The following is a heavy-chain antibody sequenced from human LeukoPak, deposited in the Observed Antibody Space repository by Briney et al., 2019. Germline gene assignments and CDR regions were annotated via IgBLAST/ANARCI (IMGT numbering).Heavy chain of an antibody. V-gene: IGHV4-39*01. J-gene: IGHJ4*02. CDR1: GGSISSSSYY. D-gene: IGHD6-6*01. Sequence: SETLSLTCTVSGGSISSSSYYWGWIRQPPGEGLEWLGSIYYTGSTYYSPSLKSRVTISADTSKNEFSLKLSSVTAADTAVYYCTSEISSASNYWGQGTLVTVSS. CDR3: TSEISSASNY. CDR2: IYYTGST.